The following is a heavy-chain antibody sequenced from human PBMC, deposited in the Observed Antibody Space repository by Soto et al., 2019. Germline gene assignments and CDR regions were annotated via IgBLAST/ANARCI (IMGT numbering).Heavy chain of an antibody. CDR3: ARDHRLLWFGDLLI. V-gene: IGHV1-46*01. CDR2: INPSGGST. J-gene: IGHJ4*02. Sequence: QVQLVQSGAEVKKPGASVKVSCKASGYTFTNYYIYWVRQAHGPGLEWMGIINPSGGSTDYTQKFQDRVTMSRDTSTSTVYMELSSLRSEDTAVYYCARDHRLLWFGDLLIWGQGTLVTVSS. D-gene: IGHD3-10*01. CDR1: GYTFTNYY.